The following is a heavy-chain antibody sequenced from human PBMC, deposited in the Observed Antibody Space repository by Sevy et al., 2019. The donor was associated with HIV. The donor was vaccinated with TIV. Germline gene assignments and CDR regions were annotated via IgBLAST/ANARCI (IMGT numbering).Heavy chain of an antibody. D-gene: IGHD6-13*01. CDR3: AREQQLYGMDV. CDR2: INYSGST. CDR1: GGSISSYY. Sequence: SETLSLTCTVSGGSISSYYWSWIRQPPGKGLEWMGFINYSGSTNYNPSLKRRVTISVDTSKNKFSLKLSSVTAADTAVYYCAREQQLYGMDVWGQGTTVTVS. V-gene: IGHV4-59*01. J-gene: IGHJ6*02.